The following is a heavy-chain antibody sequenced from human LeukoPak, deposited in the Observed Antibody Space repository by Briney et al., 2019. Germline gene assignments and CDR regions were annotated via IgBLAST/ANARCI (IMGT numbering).Heavy chain of an antibody. CDR1: GYTFTSYY. V-gene: IGHV1-46*01. J-gene: IGHJ4*02. D-gene: IGHD1-26*01. Sequence: ASVTVSFKASGYTFTSYYMHWVRQAPGQGLEWMGIINPSGGSTGYAQKFQGRLTMTRDTSTSTDYMELSSLRSEDTAVYNDARDQVGEAMFDYSGQGTLVTVSS. CDR3: ARDQVGEAMFDY. CDR2: INPSGGST.